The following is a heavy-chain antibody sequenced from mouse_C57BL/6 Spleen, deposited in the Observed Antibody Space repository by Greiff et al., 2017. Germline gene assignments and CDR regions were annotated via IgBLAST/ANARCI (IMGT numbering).Heavy chain of an antibody. CDR3: ARDLLWPLDY. J-gene: IGHJ2*01. Sequence: EVQVVESGGGLVKPGGSLKLSCAASGFTFSDYGMHWVRQAPEKGLEWVAYISSGSSTIYYADTVKGRFTISRDNAKNTLFLQMTSLRSEDTAMYYCARDLLWPLDYWGQGTTLTVSS. V-gene: IGHV5-17*01. CDR1: GFTFSDYG. D-gene: IGHD2-1*01. CDR2: ISSGSSTI.